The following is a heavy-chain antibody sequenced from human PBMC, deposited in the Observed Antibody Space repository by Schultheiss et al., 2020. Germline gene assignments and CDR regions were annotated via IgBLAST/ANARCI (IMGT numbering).Heavy chain of an antibody. J-gene: IGHJ6*02. Sequence: GGSLRLSCAASGFTFSSYAMHWVRQAPGKGLEYVSAISSNGGSTYYANSVKGRFTISRDNSKNTLYLQMGSLRAEDMAVYYCAREGEMATISPVDYYYYGMDVWGQGTTVTVSS. D-gene: IGHD5-24*01. CDR1: GFTFSSYA. CDR3: AREGEMATISPVDYYYYGMDV. CDR2: ISSNGGST. V-gene: IGHV3-64*01.